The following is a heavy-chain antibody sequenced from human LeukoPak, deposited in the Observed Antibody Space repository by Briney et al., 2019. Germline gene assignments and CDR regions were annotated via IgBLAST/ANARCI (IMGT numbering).Heavy chain of an antibody. Sequence: PGGSLRLSCAASGFTFSSYSMSWVRQAPGKGLEWVSSISSSSSYIYYADSVKGRFTISRDNAKNSLYLQMNSLRAEDTAVYYCARDREVGVVPSVITCGQGALVTVSS. CDR3: ARDREVGVVPSVIT. CDR2: ISSSSSYI. D-gene: IGHD2-2*01. CDR1: GFTFSSYS. J-gene: IGHJ5*02. V-gene: IGHV3-21*01.